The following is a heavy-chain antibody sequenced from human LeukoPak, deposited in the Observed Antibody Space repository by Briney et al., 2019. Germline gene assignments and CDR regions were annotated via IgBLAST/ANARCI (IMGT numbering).Heavy chain of an antibody. V-gene: IGHV3-48*03. CDR2: ISSSGSTI. CDR3: ARYPDQTIPYYYYYGMDV. CDR1: GFTFSSYE. D-gene: IGHD2-2*01. Sequence: GGSLRLSCAASGFTFSSYEMNWVRQAPGKELEWVSYISSSGSTIYYADSVKGRFTISRDNAKNSLYLQMNSLRAEDTAVYYCARYPDQTIPYYYYYGMDVWGQGTTVTVSS. J-gene: IGHJ6*02.